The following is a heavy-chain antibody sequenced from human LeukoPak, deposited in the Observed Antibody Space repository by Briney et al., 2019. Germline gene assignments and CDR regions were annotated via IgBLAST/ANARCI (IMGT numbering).Heavy chain of an antibody. CDR3: ARLGRDGYSDY. V-gene: IGHV4-59*05. J-gene: IGHJ4*02. CDR2: IYYSGST. D-gene: IGHD5-24*01. Sequence: SETLSLTCTVSGGSINSYYWSWIRQPPGKGLEWIGSIYYSGSTYYNPSLKSRVTISVDTSKNQFSLKLSSVTAADTAVYYCARLGRDGYSDYWGQGTLVTVSS. CDR1: GGSINSYY.